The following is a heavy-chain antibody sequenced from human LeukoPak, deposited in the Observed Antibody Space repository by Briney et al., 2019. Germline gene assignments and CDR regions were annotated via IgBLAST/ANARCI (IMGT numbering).Heavy chain of an antibody. V-gene: IGHV4-39*07. Sequence: PSETLSLTCTVSGGSIRSSYYYWGWIRQPPGKGLEWIGSIYDSGSTYYNPSLKSRVTISVDKSKNQFSLKLSSVTAADTAVYYCARLQRITMNAFDIWGQGTMVTVSS. D-gene: IGHD3-22*01. CDR2: IYDSGST. CDR3: ARLQRITMNAFDI. CDR1: GGSIRSSYYY. J-gene: IGHJ3*02.